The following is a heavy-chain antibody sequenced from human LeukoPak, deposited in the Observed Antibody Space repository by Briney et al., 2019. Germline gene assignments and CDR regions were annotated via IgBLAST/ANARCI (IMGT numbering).Heavy chain of an antibody. CDR2: INPNNGGT. D-gene: IGHD3-22*01. J-gene: IGHJ6*03. V-gene: IGHV1-2*02. CDR3: ARLRDYYDSSGDYSPGGYMDV. CDR1: GYTFTGYY. Sequence: ASVRVSCEASGYTFTGYYIHWVRQAPGQGLEWMAWINPNNGGTNYAQKLQDRVTMTRDTSISTAYMELSRLRSDDTAVYYCARLRDYYDSSGDYSPGGYMDVWGKGTTVTVSS.